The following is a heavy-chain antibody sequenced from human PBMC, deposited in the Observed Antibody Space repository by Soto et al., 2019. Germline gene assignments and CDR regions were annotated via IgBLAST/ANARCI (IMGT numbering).Heavy chain of an antibody. J-gene: IGHJ4*02. D-gene: IGHD5-12*01. Sequence: VQLVESGGGLVQPGGSLRLSCAASGFTFSSYSMNWVRQAPGKGLEWVSYISSSSSTIYYADSVKGRFTISRDNAKNSLYLQMNSLRAEDTAVYYCARDRPHIVATIGYYFDYWGQGTLVTVSS. CDR1: GFTFSSYS. V-gene: IGHV3-48*01. CDR2: ISSSSSTI. CDR3: ARDRPHIVATIGYYFDY.